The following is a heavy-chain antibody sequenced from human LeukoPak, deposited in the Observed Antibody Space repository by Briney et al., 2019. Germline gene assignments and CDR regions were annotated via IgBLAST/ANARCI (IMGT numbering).Heavy chain of an antibody. V-gene: IGHV3-23*01. CDR2: ISGSGGST. CDR1: GFTFSSYA. J-gene: IGHJ4*02. CDR3: AKGYCSGGSCYAVFDY. Sequence: GGSLRRSCAASGFTFSSYAMSWVRQAPGKGLEWVSAISGSGGSTYYADSVKRRFTISRDNSKNTLYLQMNSLRAEDTAVYYCAKGYCSGGSCYAVFDYWGQGTLVTVSS. D-gene: IGHD2-15*01.